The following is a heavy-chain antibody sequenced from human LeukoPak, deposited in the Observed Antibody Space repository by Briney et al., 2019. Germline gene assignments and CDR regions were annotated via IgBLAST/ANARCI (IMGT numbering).Heavy chain of an antibody. Sequence: PGGSLRLSCAASGFAFSSYAMSWVRQAPGKGLEWVSAISGSGGSTYYADSVKGRFTISRDNSKNTLYLQMNSLRAEDTAVYYCAKVGTRSGYYLFFDYWGQGTLVTVSS. V-gene: IGHV3-23*01. CDR1: GFAFSSYA. CDR3: AKVGTRSGYYLFFDY. CDR2: ISGSGGST. J-gene: IGHJ4*02. D-gene: IGHD3-22*01.